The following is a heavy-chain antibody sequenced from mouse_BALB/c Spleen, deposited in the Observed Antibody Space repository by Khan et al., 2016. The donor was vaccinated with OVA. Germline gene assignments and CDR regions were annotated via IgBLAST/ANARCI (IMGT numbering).Heavy chain of an antibody. J-gene: IGHJ2*01. D-gene: IGHD1-1*01. Sequence: VQLKESGPELVRPGASVKISCKASGYSFTGYFMNWVKQSHGKSLEWIGRINPHNGETFYNQRFTDKATLTVDESSSTAHMELRSLASEDSAVYYGTRIYGSDFDYWGQGTMLTVSA. CDR2: INPHNGET. CDR1: GYSFTGYF. V-gene: IGHV1-20*02. CDR3: TRIYGSDFDY.